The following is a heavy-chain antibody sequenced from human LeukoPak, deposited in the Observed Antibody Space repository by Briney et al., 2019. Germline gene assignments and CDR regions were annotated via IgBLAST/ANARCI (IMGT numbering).Heavy chain of an antibody. Sequence: GGSLRLSCAASGFTFTSYAMSWVRQAPGKGLEWVSAISGSGVSTYYAASVKGRFTISRDNSKNTLHLQMNSLRAEDTAVYYCAKNLRPDYWGQGTLVTVSS. CDR1: GFTFTSYA. D-gene: IGHD6-25*01. J-gene: IGHJ4*02. CDR3: AKNLRPDY. V-gene: IGHV3-23*01. CDR2: ISGSGVST.